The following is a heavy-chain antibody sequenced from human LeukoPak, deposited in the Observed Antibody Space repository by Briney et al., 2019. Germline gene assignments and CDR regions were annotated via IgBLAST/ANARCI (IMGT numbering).Heavy chain of an antibody. V-gene: IGHV4-31*03. CDR2: IYYSGST. CDR3: ARGHRLVPDY. CDR1: GGSISSGGYY. Sequence: SQTLSLTCTVSGGSISSGGYYWSWIRQHPGKGLEWIGYIYYSGSTYYNPSLKSRVTISVDTSKNQFSLKLSSVTAADTAVYYCARGHRLVPDYWGQGTLVTVSP. D-gene: IGHD3-9*01. J-gene: IGHJ4*02.